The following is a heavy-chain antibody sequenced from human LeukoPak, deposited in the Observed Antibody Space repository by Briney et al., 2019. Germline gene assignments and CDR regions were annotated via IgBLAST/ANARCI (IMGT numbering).Heavy chain of an antibody. V-gene: IGHV3-21*01. D-gene: IGHD6-13*01. CDR2: ISSSSSYI. Sequence: GGSLRLSCAASGFTFSSYSMNWVRQAPGKGLEWVSSISSSSSYIYYADSVKGRFTISRDNAKNSLYLQMNSLRAEDTAVYYCAREAGIAAAASFDYWGQGTLVTVSS. CDR1: GFTFSSYS. CDR3: AREAGIAAAASFDY. J-gene: IGHJ4*02.